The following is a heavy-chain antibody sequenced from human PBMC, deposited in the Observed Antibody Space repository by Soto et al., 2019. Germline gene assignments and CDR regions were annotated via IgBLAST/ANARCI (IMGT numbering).Heavy chain of an antibody. D-gene: IGHD4-17*01. CDR2: ISGSGGDT. V-gene: IGHV3-23*01. CDR1: GFTFSSYA. Sequence: GGSLRLSCAASGFTFSSYAVSWVRQAPGKGLEWVSAISGSGGDTYYVASVKGRFTISRDNSKNTLSLQMGSLRAEDTALYYCAKTSSTSITSVTRFDSWGQGTLVTVSS. CDR3: AKTSSTSITSVTRFDS. J-gene: IGHJ4*02.